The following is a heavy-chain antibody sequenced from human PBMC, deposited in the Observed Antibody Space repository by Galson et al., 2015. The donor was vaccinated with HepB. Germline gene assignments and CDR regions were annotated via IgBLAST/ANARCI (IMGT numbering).Heavy chain of an antibody. V-gene: IGHV4-59*01. Sequence: TLSLTCTVSGGSISSYYWSWIRQPPGKGLEWIGYIYYSGSTNYNPSLKSRVTISVDTSKNQFSLKLSSVTAADTAVYYCARTPAGYCTGGVCYPQFDYWGQGTLVTVSS. D-gene: IGHD2-8*02. CDR3: ARTPAGYCTGGVCYPQFDY. CDR2: IYYSGST. CDR1: GGSISSYY. J-gene: IGHJ4*02.